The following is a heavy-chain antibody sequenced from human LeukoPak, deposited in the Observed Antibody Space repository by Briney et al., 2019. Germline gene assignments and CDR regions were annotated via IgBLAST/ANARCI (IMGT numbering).Heavy chain of an antibody. J-gene: IGHJ5*01. CDR2: ITSGSSYI. Sequence: GGSLRLSCAASGFTFSTYSMNWVRQAPGKGLEWVAYITSGSSYIHYADSVKGRFTISRDNAKNSLFLQMNSLSAEDTAVYYCVRNRVVVPNGDWFDSWGRGTLVTVSS. D-gene: IGHD2-8*01. CDR1: GFTFSTYS. CDR3: VRNRVVVPNGDWFDS. V-gene: IGHV3-21*01.